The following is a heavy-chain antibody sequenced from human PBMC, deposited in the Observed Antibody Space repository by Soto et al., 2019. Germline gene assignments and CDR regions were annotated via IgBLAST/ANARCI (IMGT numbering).Heavy chain of an antibody. Sequence: QVQLVESGGGLVTPGGSLRLSCAASGFTFSDYYMSWIRQAPGKGLEWVSYISSSGSTIYYADSVEGRFTISRDNAKNSLDLQMNSMRAEDTAVYYCARVATAMMHYYMDVWGKGTTVTVSS. CDR2: ISSSGSTI. D-gene: IGHD5-12*01. CDR1: GFTFSDYY. CDR3: ARVATAMMHYYMDV. V-gene: IGHV3-11*01. J-gene: IGHJ6*03.